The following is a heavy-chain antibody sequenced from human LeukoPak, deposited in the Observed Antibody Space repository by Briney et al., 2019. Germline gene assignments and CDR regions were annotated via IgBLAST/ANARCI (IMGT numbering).Heavy chain of an antibody. CDR3: AKEWDPDDDY. Sequence: GGSLRLSCAASGFTFSSYGMHWVRQAPGKGLEWVAVISYDGSNKYYADSVKDRFTISRDNSKNTLYLQMNSLRAEDTAGYYCAKEWDPDDDYWGQGTLVTVSS. CDR2: ISYDGSNK. V-gene: IGHV3-30*18. D-gene: IGHD1-26*01. CDR1: GFTFSSYG. J-gene: IGHJ4*02.